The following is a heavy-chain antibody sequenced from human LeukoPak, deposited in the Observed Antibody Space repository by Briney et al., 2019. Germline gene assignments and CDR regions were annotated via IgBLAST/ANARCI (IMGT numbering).Heavy chain of an antibody. CDR1: GFTVGSSY. Sequence: GGSLRLSCAASGFTVGSSYMNWVRQAPGKGLEWVSLIYGGGNTYYADSVKGRFTISRDNSKNTLYLQMNSLRAEDTAVYYCARDDYGSGSPEEGYYYGMDVWGQGTTVTVSS. J-gene: IGHJ6*02. CDR2: IYGGGNT. CDR3: ARDDYGSGSPEEGYYYGMDV. V-gene: IGHV3-53*01. D-gene: IGHD3-10*01.